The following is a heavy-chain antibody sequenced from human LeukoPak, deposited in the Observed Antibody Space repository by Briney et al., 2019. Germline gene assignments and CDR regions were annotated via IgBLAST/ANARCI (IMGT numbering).Heavy chain of an antibody. Sequence: PGGSLRLSCAASGFTFTTFTMNWVRQAPGKGLEWVSAINRGGGGTYYADFVKGRFTISRDNSENTLYLQMNSLRAEDTAVYYCARPPGGSSGWGQGTLVTVSS. V-gene: IGHV3-23*01. J-gene: IGHJ4*02. CDR2: INRGGGGT. CDR3: ARPPGGSSG. CDR1: GFTFTTFT. D-gene: IGHD4-23*01.